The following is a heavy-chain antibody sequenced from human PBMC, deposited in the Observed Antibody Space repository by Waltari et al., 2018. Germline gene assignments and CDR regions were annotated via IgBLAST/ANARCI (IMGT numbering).Heavy chain of an antibody. CDR1: GDSVSSNSAA. CDR2: TYCRAKGYR. CDR3: ARTTITVFGVVVGALDN. Sequence: QVQLQQSGPGLVKPSQTPSLTCAISGDSVSSNSAAWDWIRQSPSRGLEWLGRTYCRAKGYRQYAESVKSRMTINADTSKNGFALQLTSVSPEDTGLYFCARTTITVFGVVVGALDNWGPGTLVTVSS. D-gene: IGHD3-3*01. J-gene: IGHJ4*02. V-gene: IGHV6-1*01.